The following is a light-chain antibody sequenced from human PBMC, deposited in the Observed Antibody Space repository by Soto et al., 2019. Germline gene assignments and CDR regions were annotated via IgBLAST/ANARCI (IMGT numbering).Light chain of an antibody. CDR3: AAWDDSLRACV. Sequence: VLTQEPSASGTAGQGVTISCSGSDSNIGSNSVYWYQHLPKTAPKLLIYYNNQRPSGVPDRFSGSRSGTSASLAISGIRSEDEADYYCAAWDDSLRACVFGTGTKVTVL. CDR2: YNN. CDR1: DSNIGSNS. V-gene: IGLV1-47*02. J-gene: IGLJ1*01.